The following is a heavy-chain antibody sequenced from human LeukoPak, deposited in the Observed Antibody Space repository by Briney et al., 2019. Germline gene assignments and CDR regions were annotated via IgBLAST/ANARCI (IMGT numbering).Heavy chain of an antibody. J-gene: IGHJ4*02. CDR3: ARADHGWYTFDY. CDR1: GFTFSNYA. V-gene: IGHV3-33*01. Sequence: GGSLRLSRAASGFTFSNYAMHWVRQAPGKGLEWVAVIWYDGSNKYYADSVKGRFTISRDNSKSTLFLQMNSLRAEDMAVYYCARADHGWYTFDYWGQGTLVTVPS. D-gene: IGHD6-19*01. CDR2: IWYDGSNK.